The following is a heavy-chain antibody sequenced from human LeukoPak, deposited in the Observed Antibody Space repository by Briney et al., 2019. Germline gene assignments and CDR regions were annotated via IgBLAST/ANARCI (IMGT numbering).Heavy chain of an antibody. V-gene: IGHV4-61*02. CDR3: AAMIGYFDY. J-gene: IGHJ4*02. CDR2: VYTSGAT. CDR1: GGSINRGNYY. Sequence: PSQTLSLTRKVSGGSINRGNYYWSWIRQPAGKRLVFIGRVYTSGATSYNPSLKSRVSITMDTSKNQLSLKLSSVTAADTAVYYCAAMIGYFDYWGQGTLVTVSS. D-gene: IGHD3-22*01.